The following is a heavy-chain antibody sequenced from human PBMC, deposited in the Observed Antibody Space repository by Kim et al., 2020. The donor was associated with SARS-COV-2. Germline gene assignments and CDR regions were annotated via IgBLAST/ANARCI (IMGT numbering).Heavy chain of an antibody. CDR3: ARESLLAATEWTEFDY. Sequence: SETLSLTCTVSGGSISSSSYYWGWIRQPPGKGLEWIGSIYYSGSTYYNPSLKSRVTISVDTSKNQFSLKLSSVTAADTAVYYCARESLLAATEWTEFDYWGQGTLVTVSS. CDR2: IYYSGST. D-gene: IGHD3-3*01. V-gene: IGHV4-39*02. J-gene: IGHJ4*02. CDR1: GGSISSSSYY.